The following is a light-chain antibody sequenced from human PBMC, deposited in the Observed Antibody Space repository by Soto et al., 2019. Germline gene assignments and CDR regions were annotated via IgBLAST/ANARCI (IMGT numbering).Light chain of an antibody. CDR1: TSDVGGYNY. CDR3: LSKTSSISYV. V-gene: IGLV2-14*01. Sequence: QSVLTQPASMSGTPGQSITISCTGTTSDVGGYNYVSWYQQHPSKVPQLLIHEVSNRPSGVSNRFAGSKSGNTASLTISVLQAEDEADYYCLSKTSSISYVFGTGTKVTVL. J-gene: IGLJ1*01. CDR2: EVS.